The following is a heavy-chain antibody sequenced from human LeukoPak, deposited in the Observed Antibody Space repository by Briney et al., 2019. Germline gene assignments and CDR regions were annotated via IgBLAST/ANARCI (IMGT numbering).Heavy chain of an antibody. CDR2: IKSKTDGGAT. J-gene: IGHJ1*01. CDR3: THMRRGVPGD. CDR1: GSTFINAS. Sequence: PGGSLRLSSAASGSTFINASMTWVRQAPGKGLECGCRIKSKTDGGATVYTAPVKGTFTISRDESKNTVYLQMNNLKIEHTAVYFCTHMRRGVPGDWGQGPLVPVSS. V-gene: IGHV3-15*01. D-gene: IGHD3-10*01.